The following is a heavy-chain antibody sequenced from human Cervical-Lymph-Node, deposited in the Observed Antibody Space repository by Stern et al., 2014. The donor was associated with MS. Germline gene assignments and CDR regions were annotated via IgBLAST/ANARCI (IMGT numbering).Heavy chain of an antibody. J-gene: IGHJ6*02. CDR2: IYYSGST. CDR1: GGSISSGGYY. V-gene: IGHV4-31*03. D-gene: IGHD3-3*01. Sequence: QVQLQESGPGLVKPSQTLSLTCTVSGGSISSGGYYWSWIRQHPGKGLEWIGYIYYSGSTYYNPSLKSRVTISVDTSKNQFSLKLSSVTAADTAVYYCARDFSFGDRSTKSFGVVLPKGYYYGMDVWGQGTTVTVSS. CDR3: ARDFSFGDRSTKSFGVVLPKGYYYGMDV.